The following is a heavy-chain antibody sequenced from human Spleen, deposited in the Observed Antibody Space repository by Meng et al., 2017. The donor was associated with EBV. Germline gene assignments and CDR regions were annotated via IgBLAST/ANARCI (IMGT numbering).Heavy chain of an antibody. V-gene: IGHV4-30-2*01. CDR3: AGNYGGNLGWIDP. J-gene: IGHJ5*02. CDR2: IYHSGST. CDR1: GGSTSSGGNL. D-gene: IGHD3-10*01. Sequence: QLQLQESRSRLVKPSQTLPHPCTRSGGSTSSGGNLWSWIRQPPGKGLEWIGYIYHSGSTYYNPSLKSRVTMSVDRSKNQFSLRLTSVTAADTAVYYCAGNYGGNLGWIDPWGQGTLVTVSS.